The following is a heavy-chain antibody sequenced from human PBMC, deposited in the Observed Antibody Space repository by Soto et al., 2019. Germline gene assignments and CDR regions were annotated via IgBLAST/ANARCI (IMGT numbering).Heavy chain of an antibody. CDR3: ARAPYYYDSSGYYYSFDY. CDR2: ISSSSSYI. J-gene: IGHJ4*02. CDR1: GFTFSSYS. D-gene: IGHD3-22*01. V-gene: IGHV3-21*01. Sequence: GGSLRLSCAASGFTFSSYSMNWVRQAPGKGLEWVSSISSSSSYIYYADSVKGRFTISRDNAKNSLYLQMNSLRAEDTAVYYCARAPYYYDSSGYYYSFDYWGQGTLVTVSS.